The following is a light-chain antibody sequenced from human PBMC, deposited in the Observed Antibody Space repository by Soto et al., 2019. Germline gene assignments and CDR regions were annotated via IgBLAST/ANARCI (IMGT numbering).Light chain of an antibody. J-gene: IGLJ3*02. Sequence: QLVLTQPPSASGTPGQRVTISCSGSSSNIGSRAVNWYQQLPGTAPKLLIYSNNQRPSGVPDRFSGSKSGTSGSLAIRGLQSEDEADYYCAAWDDSLNGWVFGGGTKLTVL. V-gene: IGLV1-44*01. CDR3: AAWDDSLNGWV. CDR1: SSNIGSRA. CDR2: SNN.